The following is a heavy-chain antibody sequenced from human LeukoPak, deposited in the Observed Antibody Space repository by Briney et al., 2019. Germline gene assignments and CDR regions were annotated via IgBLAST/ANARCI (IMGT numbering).Heavy chain of an antibody. V-gene: IGHV3-21*01. J-gene: IGHJ4*02. CDR1: GFTFSDYN. CDR2: ISSAGDYM. Sequence: GGSLRLSCAPSGFTFSDYNMNWVRQAPGKGLEWVSSISSAGDYMFYADSVRGRFTISRDNAKNSLYLQMDILRAEDTAVYYCATSWSNFDYWGQGTLVTVSS. CDR3: ATSWSNFDY. D-gene: IGHD6-13*01.